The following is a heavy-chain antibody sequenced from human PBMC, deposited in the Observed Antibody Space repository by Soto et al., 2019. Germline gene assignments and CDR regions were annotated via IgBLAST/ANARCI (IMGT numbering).Heavy chain of an antibody. CDR1: GFTFSSYS. D-gene: IGHD5-12*01. CDR2: ISSSSSTI. Sequence: EVQLVESGGGLVQPGGSLRLSCAASGFTFSSYSMNWVRQAPGKGLEWVSYISSSSSTIYYADSVKGRFTISRDNAKNSLYLKMNGLRAEDTAVYYCARDLEDIVATTRGPFDYWGQGTLVTVSS. V-gene: IGHV3-48*01. J-gene: IGHJ4*02. CDR3: ARDLEDIVATTRGPFDY.